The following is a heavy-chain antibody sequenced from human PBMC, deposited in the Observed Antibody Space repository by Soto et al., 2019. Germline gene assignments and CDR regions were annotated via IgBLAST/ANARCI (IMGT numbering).Heavy chain of an antibody. V-gene: IGHV3-48*02. CDR2: ISISSRTI. CDR3: ARDNGIAGSFDP. D-gene: IGHD6-13*01. Sequence: LRLSCAASGFTFRNYSMNWVRQAPGKGLEWVSYISISSRTIYYADSVKGRFTISRDDAKNSLYLQMNSLRDEDTSVYYCARDNGIAGSFDPWGQGTLVTVSS. J-gene: IGHJ5*02. CDR1: GFTFRNYS.